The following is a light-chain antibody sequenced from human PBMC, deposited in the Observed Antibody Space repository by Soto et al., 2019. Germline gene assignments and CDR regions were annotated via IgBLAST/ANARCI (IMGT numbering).Light chain of an antibody. CDR3: QQYGSSSWT. CDR1: QSVSSSY. CDR2: GTA. Sequence: EIVLTQSPGTLSLSPGERATLSCRASQSVSSSYLAWYPQKPGQAPRLLIYGTASRATAIPDRFSGSGSGTDFTLTISRLETEDFAVYYCQQYGSSSWTFGQGTKVDSK. J-gene: IGKJ1*01. V-gene: IGKV3-20*01.